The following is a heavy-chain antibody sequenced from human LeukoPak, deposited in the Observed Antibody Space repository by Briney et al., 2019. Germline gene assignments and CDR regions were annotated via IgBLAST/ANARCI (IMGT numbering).Heavy chain of an antibody. CDR1: GYTFTSYD. Sequence: ASVKVSCKASGYTFTSYDINWVRQATGQGLEWMGWMNPNSGNTGYAQKLQGRVTMTRNTSISTAYMELSSLRSEDTAVYYCARDGRIAAHQNWFDPWGQGTLVTVSS. CDR2: MNPNSGNT. CDR3: ARDGRIAAHQNWFDP. V-gene: IGHV1-8*01. D-gene: IGHD6-6*01. J-gene: IGHJ5*02.